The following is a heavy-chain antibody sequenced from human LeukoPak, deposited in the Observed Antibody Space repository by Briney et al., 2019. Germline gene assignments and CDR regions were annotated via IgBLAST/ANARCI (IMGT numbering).Heavy chain of an antibody. CDR2: ISGSGGST. CDR1: GFTFSSYA. J-gene: IGHJ4*02. D-gene: IGHD2-15*01. Sequence: GGSLRLSCAASGFTFSSYAMSWVRQAPGKGLEWVSSISGSGGSTYYTDSVKGRFTISRDNSKNTLFLQLNSLRADDTAIYYCAKRFQSCSGDGCHWGPFEYWGQGTLVTVSS. V-gene: IGHV3-23*01. CDR3: AKRFQSCSGDGCHWGPFEY.